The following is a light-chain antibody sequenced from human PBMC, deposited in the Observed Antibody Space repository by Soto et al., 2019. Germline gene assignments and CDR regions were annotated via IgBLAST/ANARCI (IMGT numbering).Light chain of an antibody. CDR3: QQRSSWPPWT. J-gene: IGKJ1*01. CDR2: DTS. CDR1: QSVSNY. Sequence: EIVLTQSPVTLSLSPGERATLSCRASQSVSNYLAWYQQKPGQAPRLLIYDTSTRATGIPARFSGSGSGTDFTLTVSSLAPEDFAVYYCQQRSSWPPWTFGQGTKVEIK. V-gene: IGKV3-11*01.